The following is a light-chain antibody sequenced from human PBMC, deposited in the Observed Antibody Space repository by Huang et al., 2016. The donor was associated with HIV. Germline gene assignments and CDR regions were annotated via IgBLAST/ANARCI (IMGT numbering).Light chain of an antibody. CDR1: QSINTW. CDR2: KAS. Sequence: DIQMIQSPSTLSAFVGDRVTITCRASQSINTWLAWFQQKPGKAPKLLSYKASILESGVPSRFSGSGSGTEFTLTISSLQPDDSATYYCQQYNSYHTFGQGTKLEI. J-gene: IGKJ2*01. V-gene: IGKV1-5*03. CDR3: QQYNSYHT.